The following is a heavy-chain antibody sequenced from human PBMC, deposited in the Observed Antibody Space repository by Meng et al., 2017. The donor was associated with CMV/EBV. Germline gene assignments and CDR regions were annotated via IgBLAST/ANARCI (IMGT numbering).Heavy chain of an antibody. D-gene: IGHD1-26*01. Sequence: ASAQVSCYASGYIFTSYYMLWVRQAPGQGLEWMGIINPSGGSTSYAQKFQGRVTMTRDTSTSTVYMALSSLRSEDTAVYYCARMVREVGATNVHDAFDIWGQGTMVTVSS. CDR1: GYIFTSYY. CDR3: ARMVREVGATNVHDAFDI. J-gene: IGHJ3*02. V-gene: IGHV1-46*01. CDR2: INPSGGST.